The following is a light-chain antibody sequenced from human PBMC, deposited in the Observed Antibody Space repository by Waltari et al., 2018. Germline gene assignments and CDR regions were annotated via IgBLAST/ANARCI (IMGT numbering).Light chain of an antibody. J-gene: IGKJ4*01. CDR1: QSISTS. CDR2: ASS. V-gene: IGKV1-39*01. Sequence: DIQMTQSPSSLSASVGDRVTITCRASQSISTSVNWYQKKPGKAPRLLVYASSGLQSGVPSKFSGGGFGTNFTLTITSLEPEDFATYYCQQSYDNPLTFGGGTRVESK. CDR3: QQSYDNPLT.